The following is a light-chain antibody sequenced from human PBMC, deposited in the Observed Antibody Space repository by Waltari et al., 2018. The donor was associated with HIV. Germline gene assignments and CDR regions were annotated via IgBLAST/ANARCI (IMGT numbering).Light chain of an antibody. Sequence: QSVLTQPPSASGTPGQRVTISCSGSSSNIGRNYVYWYQQLPGTAPKLLIYRNNQRPSGVPDRFSGSKSGTSASLAISGLRSEDEADYYCSSYTGSSTLGVFGTGTRVTVL. CDR3: SSYTGSSTLGV. CDR1: SSNIGRNY. CDR2: RNN. V-gene: IGLV1-47*01. J-gene: IGLJ1*01.